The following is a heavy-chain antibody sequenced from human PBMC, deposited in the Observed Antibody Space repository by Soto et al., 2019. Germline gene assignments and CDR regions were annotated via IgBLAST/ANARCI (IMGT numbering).Heavy chain of an antibody. Sequence: QVQLVESGGGVVQPGRSLRLSCAASGFTFSSYGMHWVRQAPGKGLDWVAVISYDGSNKYYADSVKGRFTISRDNSKNTLYLHMNSLRAEDTAVYYCAKDRDYDFWNLNWFDPWGQGTLVTVSS. J-gene: IGHJ5*02. CDR2: ISYDGSNK. D-gene: IGHD3-3*01. V-gene: IGHV3-30*18. CDR3: AKDRDYDFWNLNWFDP. CDR1: GFTFSSYG.